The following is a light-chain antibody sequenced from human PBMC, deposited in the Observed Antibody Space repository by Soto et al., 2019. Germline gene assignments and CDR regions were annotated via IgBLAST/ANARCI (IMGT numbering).Light chain of an antibody. CDR1: QSIGRL. CDR2: DAS. V-gene: IGKV1-5*01. J-gene: IGKJ4*01. Sequence: DIQMTQSPSTLSASVGDRVSIACRASQSIGRLLAWYQLKPGNAPKLLIYDASNLEAGVPSRFSGSGSGTEFTLAINSLQPDDFTTYYCQQYSTYPLTFGGGTKVDIK. CDR3: QQYSTYPLT.